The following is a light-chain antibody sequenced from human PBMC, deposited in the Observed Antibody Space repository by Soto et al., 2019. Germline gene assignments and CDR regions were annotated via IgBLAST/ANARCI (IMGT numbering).Light chain of an antibody. J-gene: IGKJ1*01. V-gene: IGKV1-5*01. CDR3: QQYYSYPRT. Sequence: EIPMTQSPSNLCACVGDRVTMXCRASESFSSRLDWYQQKPGKAPKLLISAASTLQSGGPSRFSRSGSATDFTRTISCRQSEDFATYYGQQYYSYPRTFGQGTKVDIK. CDR1: ESFSSR. CDR2: AAS.